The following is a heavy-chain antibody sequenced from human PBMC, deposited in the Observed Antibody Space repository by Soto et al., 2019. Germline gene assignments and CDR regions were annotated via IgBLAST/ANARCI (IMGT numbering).Heavy chain of an antibody. CDR1: GFSLSTSGVG. CDR2: LYWDDDK. J-gene: IGHJ4*02. V-gene: IGHV2-5*02. D-gene: IGHD1-26*01. Sequence: QITLKESGPTRVKPTQTLTLTCTFSGFSLSTSGVGVGWIRPPPGKALEWLAVLYWDDDKRYSPSLKSRVTLTKDTANNQVVLTMTHVDPADTATYFCAHRAVYSGSYWDGGYFDHWGQGALVTISS. CDR3: AHRAVYSGSYWDGGYFDH.